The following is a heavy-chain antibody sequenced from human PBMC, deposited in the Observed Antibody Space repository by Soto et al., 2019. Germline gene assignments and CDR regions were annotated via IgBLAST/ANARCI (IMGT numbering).Heavy chain of an antibody. CDR2: VGGSGDST. CDR1: GFTFSNYA. Sequence: EVQLLDSGGGLVQPGGSLRLSCAASGFTFSNYAMSWVRQAPGKGLGWVSGVGGSGDSTYYADSVKGRFTTSRDNSKDTLYLQMNSLRAEDTAVYYCAKSPLGYCSGGSCYPPHYFDYWGQGTLVTVSS. CDR3: AKSPLGYCSGGSCYPPHYFDY. D-gene: IGHD2-15*01. J-gene: IGHJ4*02. V-gene: IGHV3-23*01.